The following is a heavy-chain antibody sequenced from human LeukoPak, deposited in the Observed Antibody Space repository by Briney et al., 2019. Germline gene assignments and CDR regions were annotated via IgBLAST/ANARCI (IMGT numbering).Heavy chain of an antibody. CDR2: ISAYNGNT. CDR1: GYTFTSYG. D-gene: IGHD2-2*01. Sequence: GASVKVSCKASGYTFTSYGISWVRQAPGQGLEWMGWISAYNGNTNYAQKLQGRVTMTTDTSTSTAYMELRSLRSDDTAVYYCARGGYCSSTSCSLRVLGEFDYWGQGTLVTVSS. CDR3: ARGGYCSSTSCSLRVLGEFDY. V-gene: IGHV1-18*01. J-gene: IGHJ4*02.